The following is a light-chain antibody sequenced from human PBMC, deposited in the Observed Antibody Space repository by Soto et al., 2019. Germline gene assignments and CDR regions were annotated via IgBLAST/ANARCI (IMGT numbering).Light chain of an antibody. Sequence: QSLLPQPPSLSGAPGQRVTISCTGSSSNIGAGYDVHWYQQLPGTAPKLLIYGNSNRPSGVPDRFSGSKSGTSASLAITGLQAEDEADYYCQSYDSSLSGYVFGTGTKVTVL. CDR1: SSNIGAGYD. CDR2: GNS. CDR3: QSYDSSLSGYV. V-gene: IGLV1-40*01. J-gene: IGLJ1*01.